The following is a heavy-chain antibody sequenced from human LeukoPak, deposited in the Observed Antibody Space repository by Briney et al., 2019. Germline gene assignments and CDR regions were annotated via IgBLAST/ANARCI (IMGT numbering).Heavy chain of an antibody. V-gene: IGHV3-53*01. CDR1: GFTVSSNY. D-gene: IGHD3-10*01. Sequence: GGSLRLSCAASGFTVSSNYMSWVRQAPGKGLEWVSAIYTGGSAYYADSVKGRFTISRDNSKNTLFLQMDSLRADDTAVYYCAKELGFYFGSGSYIDYWGQGTLVTVSS. J-gene: IGHJ4*02. CDR3: AKELGFYFGSGSYIDY. CDR2: IYTGGSA.